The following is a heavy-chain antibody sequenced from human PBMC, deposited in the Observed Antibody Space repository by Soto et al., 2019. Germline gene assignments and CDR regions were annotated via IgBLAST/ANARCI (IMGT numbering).Heavy chain of an antibody. V-gene: IGHV4-34*01. J-gene: IGHJ6*02. CDR2: IDHSGST. CDR1: RTFFNAYS. Sequence: SDTPSPTCSVHRTFFNAYSWTWIRQPPGKGLEWIGEIDHSGSTTYNPSLKSRIIMSVVTSKNQFSLNVSSMTAADTAVYYCARGLRDSGMDVWGQGTTVTVSS. CDR3: ARGLRDSGMDV.